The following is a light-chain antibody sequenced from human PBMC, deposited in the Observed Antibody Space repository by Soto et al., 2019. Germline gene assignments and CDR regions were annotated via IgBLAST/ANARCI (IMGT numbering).Light chain of an antibody. CDR1: QSVSSTS. Sequence: PGERATLSCRASQSVSSTSLAWYQQKPGQPPRLLIFGASSRATDIPDRFSGSGSGTDFTLTISRLEPDDFAVYYCQQSGNSPPNYTVGQGTKLEI. CDR3: QQSGNSPPNYT. J-gene: IGKJ2*01. CDR2: GAS. V-gene: IGKV3-20*01.